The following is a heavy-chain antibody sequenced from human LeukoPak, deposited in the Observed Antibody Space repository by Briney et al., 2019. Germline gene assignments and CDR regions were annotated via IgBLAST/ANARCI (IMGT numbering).Heavy chain of an antibody. CDR2: ISGSGGST. V-gene: IGHV3-23*01. CDR3: ATYYYGSGSYYNPFDY. J-gene: IGHJ4*02. D-gene: IGHD3-10*01. Sequence: GGSLRLSCAASGFTFSSYAMSWVRQAPGEGLECVSAISGSGGSTYDGDSVKGRFTISRDNSKNTLYLQMNSLRAEDTAVYYCATYYYGSGSYYNPFDYWGQGTLVTVSS. CDR1: GFTFSSYA.